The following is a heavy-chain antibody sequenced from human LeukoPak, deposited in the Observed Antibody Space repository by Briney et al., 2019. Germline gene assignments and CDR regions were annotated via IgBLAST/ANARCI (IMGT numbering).Heavy chain of an antibody. D-gene: IGHD2-15*01. CDR1: GYTFTSYG. V-gene: IGHV1-18*01. CDR3: ASIGYCSGGSCYGADY. CDR2: ISAYNGNT. Sequence: ASVKVSCKVSGYTFTSYGISWVRQAPGQGLEWMGWISAYNGNTNYAQKLQGRVTMTTDTSTSTAYMELRSLRSDDTAVYYCASIGYCSGGSCYGADYWGQGTLVTVSS. J-gene: IGHJ4*02.